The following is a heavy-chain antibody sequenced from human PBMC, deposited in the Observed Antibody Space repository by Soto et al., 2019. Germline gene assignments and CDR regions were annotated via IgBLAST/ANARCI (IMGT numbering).Heavy chain of an antibody. CDR3: ARVRREYDNSGPVDY. J-gene: IGHJ4*02. D-gene: IGHD3-22*01. CDR2: IYYGGST. CDR1: GDSISAYS. Sequence: SETLSLTCTVSGDSISAYSWNWIRQPPGKGLEWIGYIYYGGSTYYNPSLQSRVTMSVDRSRNQFSLKLNSVTAADTAVYYCARVRREYDNSGPVDYWGQGTLVTVSS. V-gene: IGHV4-59*04.